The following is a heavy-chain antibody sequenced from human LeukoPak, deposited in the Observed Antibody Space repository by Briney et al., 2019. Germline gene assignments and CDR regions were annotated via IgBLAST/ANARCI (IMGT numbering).Heavy chain of an antibody. Sequence: PSETLSLTCTVSGGSISSSSYYWGWIRQPPGKGLEWIGSIYYSGSTYYNPSLKSRVTISVDTSKNQFSLKLSSVTAADTAVYYCARHVKITGEWYPLDDAFDIWGQGTMVTVSS. D-gene: IGHD3-16*01. CDR1: GGSISSSSYY. J-gene: IGHJ3*02. CDR3: ARHVKITGEWYPLDDAFDI. CDR2: IYYSGST. V-gene: IGHV4-39*01.